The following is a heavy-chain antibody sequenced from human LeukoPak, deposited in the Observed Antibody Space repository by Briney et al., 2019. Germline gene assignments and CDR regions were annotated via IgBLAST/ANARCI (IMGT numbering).Heavy chain of an antibody. CDR3: ARRVGRTGTTDFDY. V-gene: IGHV5-51*01. J-gene: IGHJ4*02. CDR2: IYPGESDT. CDR1: GYSFTRYW. Sequence: GESLKISCKGSGYSFTRYWIGWVRQMPGKGLEWMGIIYPGESDTRYSPSFQGQVTISADKSISTAYLQWSSLKASDTAVYYCARRVGRTGTTDFDYWGQGTLVTVSS. D-gene: IGHD1-1*01.